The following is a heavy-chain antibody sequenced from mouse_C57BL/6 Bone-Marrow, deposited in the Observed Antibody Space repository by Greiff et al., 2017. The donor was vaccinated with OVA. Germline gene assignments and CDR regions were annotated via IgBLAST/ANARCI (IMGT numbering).Heavy chain of an antibody. J-gene: IGHJ3*01. V-gene: IGHV5-6*02. CDR1: GFTFSSYG. Sequence: EVKLVESGGDLVKPGGSLKLSCAASGFTFSSYGMSWVRQTPDKRLEWVATISSGGSYTYYPDSVKGRFTISRDNAKNTLYLQMSSLKSEDTAMYYCARPYYYGSRFAYWGQGTLVTVSA. CDR3: ARPYYYGSRFAY. D-gene: IGHD1-1*01. CDR2: ISSGGSYT.